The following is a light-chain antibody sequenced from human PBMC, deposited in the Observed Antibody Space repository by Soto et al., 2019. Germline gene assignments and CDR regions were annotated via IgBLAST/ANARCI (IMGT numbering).Light chain of an antibody. V-gene: IGLV2-14*03. CDR1: SSDVGGYNF. CDR2: DVI. Sequence: QSALTQPASVSGSPGQSITISCTGTSSDVGGYNFVSWYQHHPDKVPKLMIYDVITRPSGVSYRFSGTKSDNTASLTISGLHAEDETDYYCSSYTSGSTPVVFGGGTKLTVL. J-gene: IGLJ2*01. CDR3: SSYTSGSTPVV.